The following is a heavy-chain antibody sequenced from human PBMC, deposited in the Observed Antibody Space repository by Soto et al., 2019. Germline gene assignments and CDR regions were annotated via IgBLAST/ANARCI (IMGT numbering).Heavy chain of an antibody. D-gene: IGHD1-1*01. J-gene: IGHJ4*02. CDR3: AKSLRTAAFDY. CDR1: GFTFSNYA. Sequence: EVQLLESGGGLVQRGGSLRLSCAASGFTFSNYAMTWVRQAPGKGLEWVSLISSTGSSTYYAASVKGRFTISRDNSKNTLSLQINSLRAEDTAVYYCAKSLRTAAFDYWGQGALVTVFS. CDR2: ISSTGSST. V-gene: IGHV3-23*01.